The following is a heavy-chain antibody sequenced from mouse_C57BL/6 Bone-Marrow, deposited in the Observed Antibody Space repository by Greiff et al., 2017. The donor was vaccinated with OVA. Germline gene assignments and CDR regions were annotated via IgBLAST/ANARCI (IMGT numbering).Heavy chain of an antibody. CDR2: ISSGGSYT. J-gene: IGHJ3*01. CDR3: AGPHYYVWFAY. CDR1: GFTFSSYG. V-gene: IGHV5-6*02. D-gene: IGHD1-2*01. Sequence: EVMLVESGGDLVKPGGSLKLSCAASGFTFSSYGMSWVRQTPDKRLEWVATISSGGSYTYYPDSVKGRFTITRDNAKNTQYLQMSRLKSEGTAMYYCAGPHYYVWFAYWGQGTLVTVSA.